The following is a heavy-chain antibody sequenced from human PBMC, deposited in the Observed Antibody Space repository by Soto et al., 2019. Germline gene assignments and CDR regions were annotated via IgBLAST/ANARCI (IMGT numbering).Heavy chain of an antibody. CDR1: GYTFINFD. CDR3: ARMASAGTLNWFDP. V-gene: IGHV1-8*02. J-gene: IGHJ5*02. Sequence: ASVKVSCKASGYTFINFDISWVRQAAGQGLEWLGWMNPGSGKTGYASKFQGSVAMTRDASTGTSHLELSSLTSDDTAVYYCARMASAGTLNWFDPWGQGTLVTVSS. CDR2: MNPGSGKT. D-gene: IGHD6-13*01.